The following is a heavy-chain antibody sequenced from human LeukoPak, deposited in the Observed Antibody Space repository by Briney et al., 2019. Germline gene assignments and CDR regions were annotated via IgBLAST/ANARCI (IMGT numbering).Heavy chain of an antibody. CDR1: GGTFISYA. J-gene: IGHJ6*02. Sequence: SVKVSCKASGGTFISYAISWVRQAPGQGLEWMGGIIPIFGTANYAQKFQGRVTITADESTSTAYMELSSLRSEDTAVYYCARKRAVAGTGYYYYYGMDVWGQGTTVTVSS. CDR3: ARKRAVAGTGYYYYYGMDV. D-gene: IGHD6-19*01. V-gene: IGHV1-69*13. CDR2: IIPIFGTA.